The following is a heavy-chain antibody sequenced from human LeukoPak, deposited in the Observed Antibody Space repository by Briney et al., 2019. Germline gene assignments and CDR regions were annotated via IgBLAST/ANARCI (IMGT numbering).Heavy chain of an antibody. J-gene: IGHJ4*02. CDR3: ATVRGCGGDCYYLDY. Sequence: GRSLRLSCAASGFTFSSYVVYWVRQAPGKGLEWVTIIWYDGSNKYYADSVKGRFIISRDNSKNTLYLQMNSLRAEDTAVYYCATVRGCGGDCYYLDYWGQGTLVTVSS. CDR1: GFTFSSYV. D-gene: IGHD2-21*02. V-gene: IGHV3-33*08. CDR2: IWYDGSNK.